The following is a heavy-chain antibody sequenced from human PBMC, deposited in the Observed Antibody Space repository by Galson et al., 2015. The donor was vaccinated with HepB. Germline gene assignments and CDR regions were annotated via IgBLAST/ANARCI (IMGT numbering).Heavy chain of an antibody. J-gene: IGHJ4*02. CDR2: INHSGST. D-gene: IGHD5-18*01. CDR3: ARSSYGYPFDY. CDR1: GGSFSGYY. V-gene: IGHV4-34*01. Sequence: ETLSLTCAVYGGSFSGYYWSWIRQPPGKGLEWIGEINHSGSTNYNPSLKSRVTISVDTSKNQFSLKLSSVTAADTAVYYCARSSYGYPFDYWGQGTLVTVSS.